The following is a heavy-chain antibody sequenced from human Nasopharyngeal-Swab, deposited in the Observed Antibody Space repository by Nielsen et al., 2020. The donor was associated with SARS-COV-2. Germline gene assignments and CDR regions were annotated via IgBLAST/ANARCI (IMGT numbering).Heavy chain of an antibody. V-gene: IGHV4-34*01. Sequence: SETLSLTCAVYGGSFSGYYWGWIRQPPGKGLEWIGEINHSGSTNYNPSLKSRDTISVDTSKNQFSLKLSSVTAADTAVYYCARSLRITIFGVVIISRWFDPWGQGTLVTVSS. CDR2: INHSGST. J-gene: IGHJ5*02. CDR3: ARSLRITIFGVVIISRWFDP. CDR1: GGSFSGYY. D-gene: IGHD3-3*01.